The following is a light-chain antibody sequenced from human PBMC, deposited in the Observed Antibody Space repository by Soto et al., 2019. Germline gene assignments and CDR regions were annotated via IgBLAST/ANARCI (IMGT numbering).Light chain of an antibody. CDR1: QSVSTN. CDR3: QQYDNWLGT. J-gene: IGKJ1*01. Sequence: EIVMTQSPATPSVSPGESGTLSCRASQSVSTNLAWYQQTPGQAPRLLIFDASARATGIPARFSGSGSGTEFTLTISSLQSEDFAVYYCQQYDNWLGTFGQGTKV. V-gene: IGKV3D-15*01. CDR2: DAS.